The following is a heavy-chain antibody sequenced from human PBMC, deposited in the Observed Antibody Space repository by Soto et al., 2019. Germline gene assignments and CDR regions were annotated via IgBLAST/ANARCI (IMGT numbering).Heavy chain of an antibody. CDR3: AKSLKYSSSYGRPPFDY. CDR1: GFNFSSYA. V-gene: IGHV3-23*01. J-gene: IGHJ4*02. D-gene: IGHD6-6*01. CDR2: ISGSGGST. Sequence: PGGSLRLSCAASGFNFSSYAMSWVRQAPGKGLEWVSAISGSGGSTYYADSVKGRFTISRDNSKNTLYLQMNSLRAEDTAVYYCAKSLKYSSSYGRPPFDYWGQGTLVTVSS.